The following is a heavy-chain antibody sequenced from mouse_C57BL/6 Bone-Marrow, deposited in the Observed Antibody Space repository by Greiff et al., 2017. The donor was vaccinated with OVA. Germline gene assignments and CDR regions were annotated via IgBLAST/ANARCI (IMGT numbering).Heavy chain of an antibody. V-gene: IGHV1-55*01. CDR2: IYPGSGST. Sequence: QVQLQQPGAELVKPGASVKMSCKASGYTFTSYWITWVKQRPGQGLEWIGDIYPGSGSTNYNEKFKSKATLTVDTSSSTAYMQLSSLTSEASAVYYCARRYYGSSYWYFDVWGTGTTVTVSS. CDR3: ARRYYGSSYWYFDV. CDR1: GYTFTSYW. J-gene: IGHJ1*03. D-gene: IGHD1-1*01.